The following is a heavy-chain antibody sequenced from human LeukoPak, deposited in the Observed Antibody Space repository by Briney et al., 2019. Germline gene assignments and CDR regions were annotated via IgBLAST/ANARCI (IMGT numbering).Heavy chain of an antibody. CDR1: GFTFSSYS. CDR2: ISSSSSYI. V-gene: IGHV3-21*01. D-gene: IGHD3-9*01. J-gene: IGHJ6*02. Sequence: PGGSLRLSCAASGFTFSSYSMNWVRQAPGKGLEWVSSISSSSSYIYYADSVKGRFTISRDNAKNSLYLQMNSLRAEDTAVYYCARDRYDILTGYFYGMDVWGQGTTVTVSS. CDR3: ARDRYDILTGYFYGMDV.